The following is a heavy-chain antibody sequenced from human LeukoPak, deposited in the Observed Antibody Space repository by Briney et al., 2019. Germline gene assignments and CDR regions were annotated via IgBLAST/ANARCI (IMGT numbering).Heavy chain of an antibody. CDR1: DSSISSGAYY. CDR3: ARQAPWIQLWPQYYYGMDV. D-gene: IGHD5-18*01. CDR2: IYYSGST. V-gene: IGHV4-61*08. J-gene: IGHJ6*02. Sequence: PSETLSLTCTVSDSSISSGAYYWSWIRQHPGKGLEWIGYIYYSGSTNYNPSLKSRVTISVDTSKNQFSLKLSSVTAADTAVYYCARQAPWIQLWPQYYYGMDVWGQGTTVTVSS.